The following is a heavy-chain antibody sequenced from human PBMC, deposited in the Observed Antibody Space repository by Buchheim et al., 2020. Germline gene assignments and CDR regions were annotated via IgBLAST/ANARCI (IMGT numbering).Heavy chain of an antibody. CDR1: GITVSSNY. J-gene: IGHJ4*02. CDR3: AREKELSD. Sequence: EVQLVESGGGLVQPGGSLRLSCVASGITVSSNYMTWVRQGPGKGLEWVSVLYSGGFTYYADSVKGRSTIYRDDSKNTLYLQMNSLRVDDTAVYYWAREKELSDWGQGTL. D-gene: IGHD1-26*01. V-gene: IGHV3-66*02. CDR2: LYSGGFT.